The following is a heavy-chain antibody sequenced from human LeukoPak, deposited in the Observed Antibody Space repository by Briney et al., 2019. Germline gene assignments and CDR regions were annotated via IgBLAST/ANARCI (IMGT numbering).Heavy chain of an antibody. J-gene: IGHJ4*02. CDR3: ANGRDYGDLGKFDY. Sequence: GGSLRLSCAASGFTFSSSWMHWVRQAPGKGLEWVAGIWYDGSNKFYADSMKGRFTISRDNSKKTLYLQMNSLRAEDTAVYYCANGRDYGDLGKFDYWGQGTRVTVSS. V-gene: IGHV3-33*08. CDR1: GFTFSSSW. CDR2: IWYDGSNK. D-gene: IGHD4-17*01.